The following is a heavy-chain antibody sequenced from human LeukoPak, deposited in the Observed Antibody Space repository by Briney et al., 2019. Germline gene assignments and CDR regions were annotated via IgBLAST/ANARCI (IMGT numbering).Heavy chain of an antibody. CDR2: IYHSGST. V-gene: IGHV4-4*02. D-gene: IGHD3-3*01. Sequence: SETLSLTCAVSGGSISSSNWWSWVRQPPGKGLEWIGEIYHSGSTNYNPSLKSRVTISVDKSKNQFSLKLSSVTAADTAVYYCARQVKVFGVVIPNWFDPWGQGTLVTVSS. CDR1: GGSISSSNW. J-gene: IGHJ5*02. CDR3: ARQVKVFGVVIPNWFDP.